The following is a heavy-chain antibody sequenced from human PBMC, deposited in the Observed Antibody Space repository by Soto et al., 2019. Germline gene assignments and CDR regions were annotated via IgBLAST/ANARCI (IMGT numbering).Heavy chain of an antibody. CDR3: ARQDYGDYVYY. V-gene: IGHV4-59*08. D-gene: IGHD4-17*01. J-gene: IGHJ4*02. CDR2: IYYSGST. CDR1: GGSISSYY. Sequence: QVQLQESGPGLVKPSETLSLTCTVSGGSISSYYWSWIRQPPGKGLEWIGYIYYSGSTNYNPSLKSRVTISVDTSKNQFSRKLSSVTAADTAVYYCARQDYGDYVYYWGQGTLVTVSS.